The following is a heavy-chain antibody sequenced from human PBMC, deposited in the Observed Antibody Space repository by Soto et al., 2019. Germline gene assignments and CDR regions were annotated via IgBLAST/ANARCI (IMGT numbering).Heavy chain of an antibody. CDR2: ISHWGKT. V-gene: IGHV1-18*01. D-gene: IGHD3-10*01. CDR3: ARDLDGSGSYYTDY. J-gene: IGHJ4*02. Sequence: ASVKVSCKASGYTFTNYGISWVRQAPGQGLEWMGWISHWGKTNYAQKLQGRVTMTTDTSASTALMELRSLRSDDTAMYFCARDLDGSGSYYTDYWGQGTLVTVSS. CDR1: GYTFTNYG.